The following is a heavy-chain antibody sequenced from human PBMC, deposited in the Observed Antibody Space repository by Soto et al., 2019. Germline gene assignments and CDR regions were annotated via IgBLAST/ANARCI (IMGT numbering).Heavy chain of an antibody. D-gene: IGHD2-2*01. Sequence: QVQLVQSGAEVKKPGSSVKVSCKASGGTFSSYAISWVRQAPGQGLEWMGGIIPISGTANYAQKFQGRVTITADESTSTAYMELSILRSEDTAVYYCARSQGSSTSLEIYYYYYYGMDVCGQGTRVTVSS. CDR2: IIPISGTA. CDR1: GGTFSSYA. J-gene: IGHJ6*02. V-gene: IGHV1-69*01. CDR3: ARSQGSSTSLEIYYYYYYGMDV.